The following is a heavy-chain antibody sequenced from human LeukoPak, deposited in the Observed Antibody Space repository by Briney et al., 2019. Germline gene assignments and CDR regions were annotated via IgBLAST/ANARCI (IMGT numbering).Heavy chain of an antibody. Sequence: GRSLRLSCAASGFTFDDYAMHWVRQAPGKGLEWVSAISGSGGSTYYADSVKGRFTISRDNSKNTLYLQMNSLRAEDTAVYYCAKGPGGWWWLVDYWGQGTLVTVSS. CDR2: ISGSGGST. J-gene: IGHJ4*02. V-gene: IGHV3-23*01. CDR3: AKGPGGWWWLVDY. D-gene: IGHD2-21*01. CDR1: GFTFDDYA.